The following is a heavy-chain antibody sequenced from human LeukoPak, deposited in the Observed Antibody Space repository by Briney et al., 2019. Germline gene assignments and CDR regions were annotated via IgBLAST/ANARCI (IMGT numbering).Heavy chain of an antibody. V-gene: IGHV3-7*01. J-gene: IGHJ4*02. Sequence: GGSLRLSCAASGFTFSSYWMSWVRQAPGKGLEWVANIKQDGSEKYYVDSVKGRFTISRDNAKNSLYLQMNSLRAEDTAVYYCAREGIAELRFLEWSPAGPDYWGQGTLVTVSS. CDR3: AREGIAELRFLEWSPAGPDY. CDR2: IKQDGSEK. CDR1: GFTFSSYW. D-gene: IGHD3-3*01.